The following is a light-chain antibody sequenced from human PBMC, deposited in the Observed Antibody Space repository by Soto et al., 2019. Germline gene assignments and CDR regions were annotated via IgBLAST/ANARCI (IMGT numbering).Light chain of an antibody. Sequence: EIVLTQSPGSLSLSPGQRATLSCRASQSVDTTFFDWYQKKPGQAPRLLIYGASKRATGIPDRFSGSGSGTEFTLIISRLEPEDVAVYYCQQYMSSVTFGQGTKVEIK. J-gene: IGKJ1*01. CDR2: GAS. CDR1: QSVDTTF. V-gene: IGKV3-20*01. CDR3: QQYMSSVT.